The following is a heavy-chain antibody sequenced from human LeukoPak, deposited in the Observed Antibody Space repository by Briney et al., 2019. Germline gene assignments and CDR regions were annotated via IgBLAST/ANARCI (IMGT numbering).Heavy chain of an antibody. CDR3: AKAESGWETDGFDI. J-gene: IGHJ3*02. CDR1: GFTFSIYS. V-gene: IGHV3-30*18. CDR2: ISYNGSNK. D-gene: IGHD6-19*01. Sequence: GRSLRLSCAASGFTFSIYSTQWVRQAPAKGVERVEVISYNGSNKYYAGSVKGRFTISRDNSKNTLYLQMNSLRAEDTAVYYCAKAESGWETDGFDIWGQGTMVTVSS.